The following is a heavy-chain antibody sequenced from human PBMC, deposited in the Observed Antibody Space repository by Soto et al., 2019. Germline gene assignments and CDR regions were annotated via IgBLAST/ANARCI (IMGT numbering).Heavy chain of an antibody. J-gene: IGHJ4*01. Sequence: EVQVLESGGGLVQPGGSLRLSCAASGFTFSSYTMAWVRQAPGKGLEWVSSISGSGGSPYYADSVQGRFTTSRDNYKNTVSLQMTSLSSGDTATYRCTKPRCTGDDCYLPDYWGHGTLVIVFS. CDR1: GFTFSSYT. CDR3: TKPRCTGDDCYLPDY. D-gene: IGHD2-21*01. CDR2: ISGSGGSP. V-gene: IGHV3-23*01.